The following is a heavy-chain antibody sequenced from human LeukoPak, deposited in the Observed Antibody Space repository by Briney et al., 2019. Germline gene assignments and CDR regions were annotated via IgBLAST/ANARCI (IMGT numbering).Heavy chain of an antibody. CDR2: IIPIFGTA. J-gene: IGHJ6*02. Sequence: RASVKVSCKASGGTLSSYAISWVRQAPGQGLEWMGGIIPIFGTANYAQKFQGRVTITADESTSTAYMELSSLRSEDTAVYYCARGGDIVVVVAATHYYYYGMDVWGQGTTVTVSS. V-gene: IGHV1-69*01. CDR1: GGTLSSYA. D-gene: IGHD2-15*01. CDR3: ARGGDIVVVVAATHYYYYGMDV.